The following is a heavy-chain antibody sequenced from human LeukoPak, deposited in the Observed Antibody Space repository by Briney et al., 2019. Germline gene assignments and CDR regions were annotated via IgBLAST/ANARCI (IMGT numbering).Heavy chain of an antibody. CDR1: GGSISSYY. Sequence: SETLSLTCTVSGGSISSYYWSWIRQPRRKGLEWIAYIYYSGSTNYNPSLKSRVTISVDTSKNQFSLKLYSVTAADTAVYYCARHLVYGSGTQPYFDYWGQGTLVTVSS. CDR2: IYYSGST. V-gene: IGHV4-59*08. CDR3: ARHLVYGSGTQPYFDY. D-gene: IGHD3-10*01. J-gene: IGHJ4*02.